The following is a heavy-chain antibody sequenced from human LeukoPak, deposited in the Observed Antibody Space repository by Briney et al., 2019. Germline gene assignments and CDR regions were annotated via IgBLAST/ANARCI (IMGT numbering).Heavy chain of an antibody. Sequence: GGSLRLSCAASGLTFSSYAISWVRQAPGQGLEWMGRIIPILGIANYAQKFQGRVTITADKSTSTAYMELSSLRSEDTAVYYCARVSLGDSSGCDYWGQGTLVTVSS. D-gene: IGHD6-19*01. CDR2: IIPILGIA. J-gene: IGHJ4*02. CDR1: GLTFSSYA. CDR3: ARVSLGDSSGCDY. V-gene: IGHV1-69*04.